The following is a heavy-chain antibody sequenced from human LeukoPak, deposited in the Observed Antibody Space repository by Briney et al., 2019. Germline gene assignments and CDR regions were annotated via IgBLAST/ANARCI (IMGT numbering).Heavy chain of an antibody. J-gene: IGHJ4*02. V-gene: IGHV3-9*01. CDR2: ISWNGGSM. CDR1: GFTFDDYA. CDR3: AKASYHSIAQGYFDY. D-gene: IGHD2-15*01. Sequence: PGRSLRLSCAASGFTFDDYAMHWVRQVPGKGLEWVSGISWNGGSMAYADSVKGRFTISRDNAKNSLYLQMNSLRAEDTALYYCAKASYHSIAQGYFDYWGQRTLVTVSS.